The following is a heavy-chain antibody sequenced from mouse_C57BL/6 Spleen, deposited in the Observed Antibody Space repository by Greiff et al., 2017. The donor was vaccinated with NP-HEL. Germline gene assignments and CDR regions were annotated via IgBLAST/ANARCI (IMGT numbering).Heavy chain of an antibody. CDR2: INPNNGGT. CDR3: AYYYGSASFAY. J-gene: IGHJ3*01. CDR1: GYTFTDYY. Sequence: EVQLQQSGPELVKPGASVKISCKASGYTFTDYYMNWVKQSHGKSLEWIGDINPNNGGTSYNQKFKGKATLTADKSSSTAYMELRSLTSEDSAVYYCAYYYGSASFAYWGQGTLVTVSA. V-gene: IGHV1-26*01. D-gene: IGHD1-1*01.